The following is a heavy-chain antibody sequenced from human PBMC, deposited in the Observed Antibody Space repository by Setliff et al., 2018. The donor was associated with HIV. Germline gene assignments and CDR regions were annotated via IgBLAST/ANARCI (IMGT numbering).Heavy chain of an antibody. CDR3: ARDQTLVTEN. CDR2: ISSSSSTI. J-gene: IGHJ4*02. Sequence: GGSLRLSCAASRFIFSSYSMNWVRQAPGKGLEWVSYISSSSSTIYYADSVKGRFTISRDNAKNSLYLQMNSLRAEDTAVYYCARDQTLVTENWGQGTLVTVSS. D-gene: IGHD1-26*01. V-gene: IGHV3-48*04. CDR1: RFIFSSYS.